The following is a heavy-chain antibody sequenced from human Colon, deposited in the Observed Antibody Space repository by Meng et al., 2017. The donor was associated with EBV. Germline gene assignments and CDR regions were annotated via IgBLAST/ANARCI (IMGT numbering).Heavy chain of an antibody. J-gene: IGHJ5*02. V-gene: IGHV4-30-4*08. CDR1: GGSISSSSYY. CDR3: ARVNGDCFSTICYKGWFDP. Sequence: QRQVSGQGLVKPSETLSLTCTVSGGSISSSSYYWGWIRQPPGKGLEWIGYIYYSGRTYYNPSLESRVTMSVDTSKNQFSLNLNSVTAADTAVYYCARVNGDCFSTICYKGWFDPWGQGTLVTVSS. D-gene: IGHD2-2*02. CDR2: IYYSGRT.